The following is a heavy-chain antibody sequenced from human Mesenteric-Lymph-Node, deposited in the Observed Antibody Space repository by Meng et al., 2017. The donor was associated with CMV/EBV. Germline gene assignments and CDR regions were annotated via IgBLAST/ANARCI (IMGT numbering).Heavy chain of an antibody. Sequence: GESLKISCAASGFTFSSYGMHWVRQAPGKGLEWVAFIRYDGSNKYYADSVKGRFTISRDNSKNTLYLQMNSLRAEDTAVYYCAKAPLGAFDIWGQGTMVTVSS. CDR1: GFTFSSYG. J-gene: IGHJ3*02. V-gene: IGHV3-30*02. CDR2: IRYDGSNK. CDR3: AKAPLGAFDI.